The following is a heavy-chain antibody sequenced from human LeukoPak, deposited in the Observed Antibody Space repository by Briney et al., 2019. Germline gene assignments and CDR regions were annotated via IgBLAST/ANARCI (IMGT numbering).Heavy chain of an antibody. Sequence: GGSLRLSXAAPGFTFNAYPMNWVRQAPGKGLEWISYITHNSDSVYYADSVKGRFAISRDNAKNSLYLQMNSLRAEDTAMYYCVKDHDWALDFWGQGTLVTVSS. CDR2: ITHNSDSV. CDR1: GFTFNAYP. CDR3: VKDHDWALDF. V-gene: IGHV3-48*01. J-gene: IGHJ4*02. D-gene: IGHD3-9*01.